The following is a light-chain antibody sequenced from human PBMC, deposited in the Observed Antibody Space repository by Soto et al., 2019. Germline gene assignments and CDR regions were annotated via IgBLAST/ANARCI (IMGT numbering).Light chain of an antibody. CDR1: QSISDS. CDR2: GAS. V-gene: IGKV1-39*01. CDR3: QQYSSIPLT. J-gene: IGKJ4*01. Sequence: DIQMTQSPSSLSASVGDRVTISCRASQSISDSLNWYQQKPGEAPQLLIDGASTLQSGVPSRFSARGSGTHFTLTISGLRPEDFATFYCQQYSSIPLTFGGGTKVEVK.